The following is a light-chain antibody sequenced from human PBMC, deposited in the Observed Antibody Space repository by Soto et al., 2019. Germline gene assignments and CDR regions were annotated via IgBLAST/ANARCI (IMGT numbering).Light chain of an antibody. CDR2: WAS. V-gene: IGKV4-1*01. CDR3: QRYYSTSGT. J-gene: IGKJ3*01. Sequence: DIVMTQSPDSLAVSLGERATINCKSSQSVLYSSNNKNYLAWYQQKPGQPPKLLIYWASTRESGVPDRFSGSGSGTDFTLTISSLQAEDVAVYYCQRYYSTSGTFGPGTKVDIK. CDR1: QSVLYSSNNKNY.